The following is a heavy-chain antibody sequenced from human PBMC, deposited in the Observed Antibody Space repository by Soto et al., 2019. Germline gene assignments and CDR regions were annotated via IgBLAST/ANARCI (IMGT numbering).Heavy chain of an antibody. J-gene: IGHJ4*02. Sequence: PSETLSLTCAVSGGSIISSYWWSWVRQSPGKGLEWIGYIFHSGITKYNPSLKSRVTISVDKSKNQFSLKLSSVTAADTAVYYCARAPTYYYDSSGPKFDYWGQGTLVTVSS. CDR2: IFHSGIT. V-gene: IGHV4-4*02. D-gene: IGHD3-22*01. CDR3: ARAPTYYYDSSGPKFDY. CDR1: GGSIISSYW.